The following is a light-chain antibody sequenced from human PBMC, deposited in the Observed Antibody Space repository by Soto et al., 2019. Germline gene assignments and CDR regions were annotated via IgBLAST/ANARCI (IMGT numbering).Light chain of an antibody. Sequence: DIQMSHTPSPLSPPVAERSTITCRASQSIRRSLNWYQQKPGKAPKLLIYAASSLQSGVPSRFSGSGYGTDFTLTITSLQSEDFAIYYCQQSYSSPRTFGQGTKVDIK. CDR1: QSIRRS. CDR3: QQSYSSPRT. CDR2: AAS. V-gene: IGKV1-39*01. J-gene: IGKJ1*01.